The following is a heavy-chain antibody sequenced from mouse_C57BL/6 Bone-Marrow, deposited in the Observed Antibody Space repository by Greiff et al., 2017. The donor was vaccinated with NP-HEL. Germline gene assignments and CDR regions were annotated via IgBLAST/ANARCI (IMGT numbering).Heavy chain of an antibody. Sequence: QVQLQQSGAELMKPGASVKLSCKATGYTFTGYWIEWVKQRPGHGLEWIGEILPGSGSTNYNEKFKGKATFTADPSSNTAYMQLSSLTTEDSAIYYCARCDYAQAWFAYWGQGTLVTVSA. J-gene: IGHJ3*01. CDR3: ARCDYAQAWFAY. D-gene: IGHD2-4*01. V-gene: IGHV1-9*01. CDR1: GYTFTGYW. CDR2: ILPGSGST.